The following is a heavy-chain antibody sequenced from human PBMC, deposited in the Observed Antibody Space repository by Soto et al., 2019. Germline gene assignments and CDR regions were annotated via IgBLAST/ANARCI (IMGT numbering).Heavy chain of an antibody. D-gene: IGHD2-15*01. V-gene: IGHV1-18*01. CDR1: GYTFTSYG. CDR3: ARRTSGYCSGGSCLGNFDY. CDR2: ISAYNGNT. J-gene: IGHJ4*02. Sequence: ASVKVSCKASGYTFTSYGISWVRQAPGQGLEWMGWISAYNGNTNYAQKLQGRVTMTTDTSTSTACMELRSLRSDDTAVYYCARRTSGYCSGGSCLGNFDYWGQGTLVTVSS.